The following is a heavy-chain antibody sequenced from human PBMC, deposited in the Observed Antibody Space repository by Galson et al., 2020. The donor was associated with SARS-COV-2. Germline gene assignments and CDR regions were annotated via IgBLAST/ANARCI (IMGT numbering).Heavy chain of an antibody. CDR2: INPNSGGT. Sequence: ASVKVSCKASGYTFTGYYMHWVRQAPGQGLEWMGWINPNSGGTNYAQKFQGRVTMTRDTSISTAYMELSRLRSDDTAVYYCARIWNSLGYYYMDVWGKGTTVTVSS. V-gene: IGHV1-2*02. CDR3: ARIWNSLGYYYMDV. CDR1: GYTFTGYY. D-gene: IGHD1-1*01. J-gene: IGHJ6*03.